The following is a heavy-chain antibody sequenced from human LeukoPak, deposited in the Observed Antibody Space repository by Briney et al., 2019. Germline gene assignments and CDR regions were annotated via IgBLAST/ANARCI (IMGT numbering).Heavy chain of an antibody. CDR3: ARDGGYSRRSNDY. CDR2: INPNSGGT. J-gene: IGHJ4*02. Sequence: GASVKVSCKASGYTFTGYYMHWVRQAPGQGLEWMGWINPNSGGTNYAQKFQGRVTMTRDTSISTAYMELSKLRSDDTAVYYCARDGGYSRRSNDYWGQGTLVTVSS. CDR1: GYTFTGYY. D-gene: IGHD6-13*01. V-gene: IGHV1-2*02.